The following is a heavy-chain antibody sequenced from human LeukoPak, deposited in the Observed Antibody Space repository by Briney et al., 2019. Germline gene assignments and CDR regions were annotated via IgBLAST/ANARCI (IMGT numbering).Heavy chain of an antibody. V-gene: IGHV4-30-4*01. CDR1: GGSISSGDYY. CDR3: ARVVQQLGVYY. D-gene: IGHD6-6*01. J-gene: IGHJ4*02. CDR2: IYCSGST. Sequence: PSETLSLTCTVSGGSISSGDYYWSWIRQPPGKGLEWIGYIYCSGSTYYNPSLKSRVTISVDTSKNQFSLKLSSVTAADTAVYYCARVVQQLGVYYWGQGTLVTVSS.